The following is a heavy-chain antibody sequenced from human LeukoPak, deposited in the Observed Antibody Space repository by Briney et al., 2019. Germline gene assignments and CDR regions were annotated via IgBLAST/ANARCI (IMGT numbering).Heavy chain of an antibody. J-gene: IGHJ6*02. V-gene: IGHV4-4*07. CDR2: IYTSGST. CDR3: ARFVDRHPENYYYYGMDV. CDR1: GGSISSYY. D-gene: IGHD2-21*01. Sequence: PSETLSRTCTVSGGSISSYYWSWIRQPAGKGLEWIGRIYTSGSTNYNLSLKSRVTMSVDTSKNQFSLKLSSVTAADTAVYYCARFVDRHPENYYYYGMDVWGQGTTVTVSS.